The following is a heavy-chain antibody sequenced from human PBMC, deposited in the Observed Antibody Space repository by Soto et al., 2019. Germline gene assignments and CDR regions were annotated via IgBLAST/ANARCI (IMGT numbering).Heavy chain of an antibody. CDR2: IIPMLGIA. J-gene: IGHJ4*02. D-gene: IGHD3-22*01. CDR3: ARDRDGFDSNGYYLDY. V-gene: IGHV1-69*08. Sequence: QVQLVQSGAEVKKPGSLVKVSCKGSGGTFSRYSISWVRQAPGQGLEWMGRIIPMLGIAKYAQKFQGRVTITADRSTSTAYMEVSSLRSEDTAVFYCARDRDGFDSNGYYLDYWGQGTLLTVTS. CDR1: GGTFSRYS.